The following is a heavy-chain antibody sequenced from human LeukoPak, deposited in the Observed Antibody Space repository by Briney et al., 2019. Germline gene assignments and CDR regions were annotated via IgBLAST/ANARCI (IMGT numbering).Heavy chain of an antibody. CDR3: ARDRFSDY. Sequence: GASVKVSCKAFGYTFTSNYMHWVRQAPGQGPEWMGVISPSGGSTTYAQKFQGRVTLTRDMSTSTDYLELSSLRSDDTAVYYCARDRFSDYWGQGTLVTVSS. D-gene: IGHD1-14*01. J-gene: IGHJ4*02. CDR2: ISPSGGST. CDR1: GYTFTSNY. V-gene: IGHV1-46*01.